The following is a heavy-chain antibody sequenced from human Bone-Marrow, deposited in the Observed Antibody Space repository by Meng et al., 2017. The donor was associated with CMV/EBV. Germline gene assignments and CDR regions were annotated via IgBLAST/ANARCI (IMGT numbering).Heavy chain of an antibody. J-gene: IGHJ6*02. CDR2: IYSGGST. Sequence: GESLKISCAASGFTVSSNYMSWVRQAPGKGLEWVSVIYSGGSTYYADSVKGRFTISRDNSKNTLYLQMNSLRAEDTAVYYCARDKVVGATRGMDVWGQGTTVTVSS. CDR1: GFTVSSNY. D-gene: IGHD1-26*01. V-gene: IGHV3-66*02. CDR3: ARDKVVGATRGMDV.